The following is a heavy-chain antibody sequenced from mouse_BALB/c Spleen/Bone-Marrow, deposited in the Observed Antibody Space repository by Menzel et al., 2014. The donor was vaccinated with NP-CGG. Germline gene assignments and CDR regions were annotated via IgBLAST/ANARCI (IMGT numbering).Heavy chain of an antibody. D-gene: IGHD3-1*01. J-gene: IGHJ4*01. CDR2: IDPSDSYT. Sequence: QVQLQQSGAELVKPGASVKLSCMASGYTFTSYWMHWVKQRPGQGLEWIGEIDPSDSYTNYNQKFKGKATLTVDKSSSTAYMQLSSLTSEDSAVYYCATARATSYAMDYWGQGTSVTVSS. V-gene: IGHV1-69*02. CDR1: GYTFTSYW. CDR3: ATARATSYAMDY.